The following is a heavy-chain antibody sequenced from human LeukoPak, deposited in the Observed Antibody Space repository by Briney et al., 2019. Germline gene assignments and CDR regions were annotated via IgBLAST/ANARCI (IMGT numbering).Heavy chain of an antibody. CDR1: SGSISSYY. Sequence: SETLSLTCTVSSGSISSYYWSWIRQPPGKGLEWIGYIYYSGSTNYNPSLKSRVTISVDTSKNQFSLKLSSVTAADTAVYYCARERQDSGSYSPPIFDYWGQGTLVTVSS. V-gene: IGHV4-59*01. CDR3: ARERQDSGSYSPPIFDY. CDR2: IYYSGST. D-gene: IGHD1-26*01. J-gene: IGHJ4*02.